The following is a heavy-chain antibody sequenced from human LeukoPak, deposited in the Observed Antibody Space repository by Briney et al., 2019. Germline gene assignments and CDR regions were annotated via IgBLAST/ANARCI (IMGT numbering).Heavy chain of an antibody. CDR3: ARVPYDFWSGYYTGRWFDP. CDR2: INPNSGNT. CDR1: GYTFTSYD. Sequence: ASVKVSCKASGYTFTSYDINWVRQATGQGLEWMGWINPNSGNTGYAQKFQGRVTITRNTSISTACMKLSSLRSEDTAVYYCARVPYDFWSGYYTGRWFDPWGQGTLVTVSS. D-gene: IGHD3-3*01. J-gene: IGHJ5*02. V-gene: IGHV1-8*03.